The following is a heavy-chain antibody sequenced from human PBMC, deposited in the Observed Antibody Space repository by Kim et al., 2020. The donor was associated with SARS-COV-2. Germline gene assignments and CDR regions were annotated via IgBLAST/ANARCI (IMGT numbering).Heavy chain of an antibody. CDR2: A. J-gene: IGHJ5*02. CDR3: ARGGRYNSFDP. V-gene: IGHV4-31*01. Sequence: AYYTPSLESQLTISVDTSETHFSLNLASVTAADTAVYYCARGGRYNSFDPWGQGILVTVSS.